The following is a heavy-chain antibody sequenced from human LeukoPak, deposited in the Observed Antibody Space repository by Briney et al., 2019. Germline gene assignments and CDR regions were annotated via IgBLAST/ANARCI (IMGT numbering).Heavy chain of an antibody. CDR2: INQDASEI. Sequence: TGGSLRLSCAASGFTFSTYWMNWYRQAPGKGLDWVGNINQDASEINYVDSVRGRFTISRDNAKNSLHLQMNSLRAEDTAVYYCAADRDNSDWQKRFDSWGQGTLVTVSS. V-gene: IGHV3-7*01. CDR1: GFTFSTYW. D-gene: IGHD2-21*02. J-gene: IGHJ4*02. CDR3: AADRDNSDWQKRFDS.